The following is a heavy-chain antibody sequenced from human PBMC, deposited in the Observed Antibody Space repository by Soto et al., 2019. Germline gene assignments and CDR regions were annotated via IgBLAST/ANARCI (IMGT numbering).Heavy chain of an antibody. CDR3: AAGDYPTGFSYREIKWFDP. D-gene: IGHD3-9*01. V-gene: IGHV4-59*01. CDR2: IHYTGNT. J-gene: IGHJ5*02. CDR1: SGSISSYY. Sequence: SETLSLTCTVSSGSISSYYWSWIRQPPGKGLEWIGYIHYTGNTNSNPPLKGRVTLSIDPSWNQFSLKLRSVTAADTAVYYCAAGDYPTGFSYREIKWFDPWGQGTLVTVSS.